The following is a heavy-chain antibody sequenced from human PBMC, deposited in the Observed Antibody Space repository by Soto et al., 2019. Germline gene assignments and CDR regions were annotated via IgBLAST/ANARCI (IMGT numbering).Heavy chain of an antibody. CDR2: IIPIFGTA. D-gene: IGHD2-21*02. CDR3: ARDIVVLTGPHGMDG. Sequence: SVKVSCKASGGTFSSYAISWVRQAPGQGLEWMGGIIPIFGTANYAQKFQGRVTITADKSTSTAYMELSSLRSEDTAVYYCARDIVVLTGPHGMDGWGQGITVNVSS. V-gene: IGHV1-69*06. CDR1: GGTFSSYA. J-gene: IGHJ6*02.